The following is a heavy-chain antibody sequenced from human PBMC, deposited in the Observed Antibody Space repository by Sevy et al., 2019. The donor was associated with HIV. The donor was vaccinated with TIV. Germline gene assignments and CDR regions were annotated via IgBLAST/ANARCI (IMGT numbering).Heavy chain of an antibody. CDR2: ISYDGSNK. CDR3: AKESLITMVRGVIMLYDY. V-gene: IGHV3-30*18. CDR1: GFTFSSYG. Sequence: GGSLRLSCAASGFTFSSYGMHWVRQAPGKGLEWVAVISYDGSNKYYADSVKGRFTISRDNSKNTLYLQMNSLRAEDTAVYYFAKESLITMVRGVIMLYDYWGQGTLVTVSS. J-gene: IGHJ4*02. D-gene: IGHD3-10*01.